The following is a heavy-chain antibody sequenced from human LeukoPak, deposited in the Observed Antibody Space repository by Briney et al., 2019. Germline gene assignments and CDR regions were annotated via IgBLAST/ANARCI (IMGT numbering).Heavy chain of an antibody. Sequence: SETLSLTCAVYGGSFSGYYWSWIRQPPGKGLEWIGEINHSGSTNYNPSLKSRATISVDTSKNPFSLKLSSLTAADTAVYYCARGDTAMVTSGDYGGINSYYFDYWGQGTLVTVSS. CDR2: INHSGST. D-gene: IGHD5-18*01. CDR3: ARGDTAMVTSGDYGGINSYYFDY. CDR1: GGSFSGYY. V-gene: IGHV4-34*01. J-gene: IGHJ4*02.